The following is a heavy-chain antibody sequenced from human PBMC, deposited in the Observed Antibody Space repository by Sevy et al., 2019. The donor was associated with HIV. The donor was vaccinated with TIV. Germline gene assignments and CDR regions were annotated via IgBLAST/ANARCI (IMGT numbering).Heavy chain of an antibody. CDR3: AGDPEFYDYGDYGPAFMPDY. CDR1: GFTFSTYG. CDR2: IWFDGSNT. J-gene: IGHJ4*02. D-gene: IGHD4-17*01. Sequence: GGSLRLSCAASGFTFSTYGMHWVRQAPGKGLEWVAVIWFDGSNTYYADSVKGRFTISRDIAKNTLHLQMNSLRAEDTAVYYCAGDPEFYDYGDYGPAFMPDYWGQGTLVTVSS. V-gene: IGHV3-33*01.